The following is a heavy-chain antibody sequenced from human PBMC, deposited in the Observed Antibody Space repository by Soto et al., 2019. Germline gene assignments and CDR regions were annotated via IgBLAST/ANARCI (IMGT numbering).Heavy chain of an antibody. V-gene: IGHV2-5*02. Sequence: QITLKESGPTLVKPTQTLTLTCTFSGFSLSTNGVGVGWIRQPPGKALEWLALIYSDDNKRYSPSLRTRLTIXEXTXXNQVVLTMTNMDPVDTATYYCAHRFRQEMRSGFDYWGQGALVTDSS. CDR2: IYSDDNK. D-gene: IGHD3-3*01. CDR3: AHRFRQEMRSGFDY. CDR1: GFSLSTNGVG. J-gene: IGHJ4*02.